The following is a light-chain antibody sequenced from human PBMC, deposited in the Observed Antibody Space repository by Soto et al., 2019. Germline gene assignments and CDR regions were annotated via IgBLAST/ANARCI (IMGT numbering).Light chain of an antibody. CDR2: GAS. V-gene: IGKV3-20*01. J-gene: IGKJ4*01. CDR3: QQYGSSPLT. CDR1: QSVSSYY. Sequence: EIVLTQSPGTLSLSPGERATLSCRASQSVSSYYLAWYQQKPGQAPRLLIYGASSRATGIPDRLSGSGSATDFTLAISRLEPEDFAVYYCQQYGSSPLTFGGGTKVDIK.